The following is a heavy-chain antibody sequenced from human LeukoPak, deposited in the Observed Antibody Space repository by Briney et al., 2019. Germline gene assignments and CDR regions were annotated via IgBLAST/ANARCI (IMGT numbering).Heavy chain of an antibody. Sequence: GESLKISCKGSGYSFTSYWIGWVRQMPGKGLEWMGIIYAGDSDTRYSPSFQGQVTISADKSISTAYLQWSSLKASDTAMYYCARRRYYGSGSYTIDAFDIWGQGTMVTVSS. CDR3: ARRRYYGSGSYTIDAFDI. D-gene: IGHD3-10*01. V-gene: IGHV5-51*01. CDR1: GYSFTSYW. J-gene: IGHJ3*02. CDR2: IYAGDSDT.